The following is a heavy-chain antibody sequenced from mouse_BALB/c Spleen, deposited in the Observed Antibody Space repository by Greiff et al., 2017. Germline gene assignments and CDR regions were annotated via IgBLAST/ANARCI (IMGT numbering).Heavy chain of an antibody. CDR2: ISSGSSTI. V-gene: IGHV5-17*02. Sequence: EVKLVESGGGLVQPGGSLTLSCAASGFTFSSFGMHWVRQAPEKGLEWVAYISSGSSTIYYAATVQGRFTISTDNPKNTLFLKMTSLRTEDTAMYYCARSESYYGYEGSMDYWGQGTLVTVSA. CDR3: ARSESYYGYEGSMDY. CDR1: GFTFSSFG. D-gene: IGHD2-2*01. J-gene: IGHJ3*01.